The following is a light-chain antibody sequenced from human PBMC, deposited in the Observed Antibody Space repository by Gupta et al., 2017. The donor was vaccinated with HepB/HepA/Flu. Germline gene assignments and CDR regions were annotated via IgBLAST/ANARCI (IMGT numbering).Light chain of an antibody. CDR3: AGWDDSLNGVV. J-gene: IGLJ3*02. Sequence: QSVLTQPPSVSGTPGQRVTISCSGSSTNIGNNPVNWYQQLPGTAPKLLIYSNNQRPSGVPDRFSGSKSGTSASLAISGLQSEDEADFYCAGWDDSLNGVVFGGGTKLTVL. V-gene: IGLV1-44*01. CDR1: STNIGNNP. CDR2: SNN.